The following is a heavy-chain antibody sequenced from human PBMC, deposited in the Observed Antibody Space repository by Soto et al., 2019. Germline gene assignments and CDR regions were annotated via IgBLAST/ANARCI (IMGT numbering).Heavy chain of an antibody. CDR2: ISSSGSTI. V-gene: IGHV3-48*03. J-gene: IGHJ4*02. CDR1: GFTFSSYE. CDR3: ARDLPAYYDFWSGYYTNAGSTAFDY. D-gene: IGHD3-3*01. Sequence: PGGSLRLSCAASGFTFSSYEMNWVRQAPGKGLEWVSYISSSGSTIYYADSVKGRFTISRDNAKNSLYLQMNSLRAEDTAVYYCARDLPAYYDFWSGYYTNAGSTAFDYWGQGTLVTVSS.